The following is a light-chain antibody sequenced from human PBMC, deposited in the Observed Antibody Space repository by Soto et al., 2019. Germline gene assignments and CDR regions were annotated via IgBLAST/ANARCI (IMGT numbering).Light chain of an antibody. CDR3: QQTYTNPFA. CDR2: ASS. J-gene: IGKJ3*01. Sequence: DIQMTQSPSSLSASLGDRVTITCRASQSVNTYRNWYQQKPGKAPSILIYASSSLRDGVPSRFSGSASGTDFTLAISGLQPEEFATHYCQQTYTNPFAFGPGTTVDIK. V-gene: IGKV1-39*01. CDR1: QSVNTY.